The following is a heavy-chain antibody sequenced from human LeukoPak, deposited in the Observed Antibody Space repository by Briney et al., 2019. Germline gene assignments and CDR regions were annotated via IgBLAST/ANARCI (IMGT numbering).Heavy chain of an antibody. CDR2: INPSGGST. V-gene: IGHV1-46*03. D-gene: IGHD4-17*01. CDR3: ARSTVSRREDY. J-gene: IGHJ4*02. Sequence: GASVKVSCKASGYIFTDYYMHWVRQAPGQGLEWMGIINPSGGSTSYAQKFQGRVTMTRDTSTSTVYMELSSLRSEDTAVYYCARSTVSRREDYWGQGTLVTVSS. CDR1: GYIFTDYY.